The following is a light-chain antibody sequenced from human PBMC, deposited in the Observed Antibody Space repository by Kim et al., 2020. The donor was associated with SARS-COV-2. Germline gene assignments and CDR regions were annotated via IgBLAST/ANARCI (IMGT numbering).Light chain of an antibody. Sequence: SYELTQPPSVSVAPGKTARITCGGNNIGSKSVHWYQQKPGQAPVLVIYYDSDRPSGIPERFSGSNSGNTATLTISRVEPGDEADYYCQVWDSSSDHVVFGGGTQLTVL. J-gene: IGLJ2*01. V-gene: IGLV3-21*04. CDR1: NIGSKS. CDR3: QVWDSSSDHVV. CDR2: YDS.